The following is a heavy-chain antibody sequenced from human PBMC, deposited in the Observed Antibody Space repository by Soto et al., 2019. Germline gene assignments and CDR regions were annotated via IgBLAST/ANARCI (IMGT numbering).Heavy chain of an antibody. Sequence: SLRLSCAASGFTFSDYAMAWVRQAPGKGLEWVSSASGSGSGTYYADSVKGRFTISRDNSKNTLFLHMTNLRAGDTALYFCAKGRPGVADAPDSWGQGTLVTIYS. J-gene: IGHJ4*02. CDR1: GFTFSDYA. CDR2: ASGSGSGT. D-gene: IGHD2-21*01. CDR3: AKGRPGVADAPDS. V-gene: IGHV3-23*01.